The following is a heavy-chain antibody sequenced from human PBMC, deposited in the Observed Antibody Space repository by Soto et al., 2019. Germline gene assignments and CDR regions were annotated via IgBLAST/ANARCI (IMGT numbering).Heavy chain of an antibody. D-gene: IGHD2-2*01. CDR2: INHRGST. V-gene: IGHV4-34*01. CDR3: ARGRQVAPSALFRRAGDYSLDV. J-gene: IGHJ6*02. CDR1: GGSFSGYQ. Sequence: SETLSLTCAVYGGSFSGYQWTWIRQPPGKGLEWIGEINHRGSTNLNPSLGSRVTFLVDTSKNQFSLKLRSVTAADTAVYYCARGRQVAPSALFRRAGDYSLDVWGQGTTVTVSS.